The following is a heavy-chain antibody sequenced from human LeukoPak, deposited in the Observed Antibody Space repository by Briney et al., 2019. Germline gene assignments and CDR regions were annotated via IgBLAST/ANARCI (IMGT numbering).Heavy chain of an antibody. CDR2: ISAYNGTT. J-gene: IGHJ4*02. CDR1: GYTFISDG. D-gene: IGHD1-26*01. CDR3: ARDPSGSYPRDY. V-gene: IGHV1-18*01. Sequence: GGAVKVSCKASGYTFISDGISWVRQEPGEGLEWMGWISAYNGTTNYAQKLQGRVTMTTDTSTSTAYMELRSLRSDDTAVYYCARDPSGSYPRDYWGQGTLVTVSS.